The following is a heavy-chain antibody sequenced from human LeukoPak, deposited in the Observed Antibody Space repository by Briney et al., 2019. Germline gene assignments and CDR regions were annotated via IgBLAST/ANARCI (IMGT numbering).Heavy chain of an antibody. CDR2: IYYTGST. D-gene: IGHD4-23*01. CDR3: ARTSLRWGVYWYLDL. J-gene: IGHJ2*01. CDR1: GGSISSYY. V-gene: IGHV4-59*01. Sequence: SETLSLTCTVSGGSISSYYWSWIRQPPGKGLEWIGYIYYTGSTNYSPSLKSRVTLSVDTSKNHFSLKLSSVTAADTAVYHCARTSLRWGVYWYLDLWGRGTLVTVSS.